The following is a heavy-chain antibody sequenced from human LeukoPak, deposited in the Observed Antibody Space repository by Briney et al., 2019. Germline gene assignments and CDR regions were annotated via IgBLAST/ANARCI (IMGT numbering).Heavy chain of an antibody. CDR3: ARVGRGDHTWGSYSCDH. V-gene: IGHV4-59*01. D-gene: IGHD3-16*01. Sequence: SETLSLTCTVSGDSISSNHWSWIRQPPGKGLEGIGYISYSGSTSYNPSLKSRVTISVDTSKNQFSLRLSSVTAADTAVYYCARVGRGDHTWGSYSCDHWGQGTLVTVSS. CDR1: GDSISSNH. CDR2: ISYSGST. J-gene: IGHJ4*02.